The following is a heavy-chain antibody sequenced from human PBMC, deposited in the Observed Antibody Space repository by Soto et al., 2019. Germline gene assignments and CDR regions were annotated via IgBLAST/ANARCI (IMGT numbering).Heavy chain of an antibody. Sequence: PGGSLRLSCAASGFTFSSYAMSWVRQAPGKGLEWVSAISGSGGSTYYADSVKGRFTISRDNSKNTLYLQMNSLRAEDTAVYYCAKDEEFDFWSGYYTGYFDYWGQGTLVTVSS. CDR2: ISGSGGST. D-gene: IGHD3-3*01. CDR1: GFTFSSYA. J-gene: IGHJ4*02. V-gene: IGHV3-23*01. CDR3: AKDEEFDFWSGYYTGYFDY.